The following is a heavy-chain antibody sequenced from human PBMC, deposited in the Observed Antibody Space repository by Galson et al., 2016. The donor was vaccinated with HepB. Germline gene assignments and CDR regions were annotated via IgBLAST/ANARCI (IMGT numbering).Heavy chain of an antibody. CDR2: ISPYNGHT. V-gene: IGHV1-18*01. Sequence: SVKVSCKASGYTFTKYGITWVRQAPGQGLEWMGWISPYNGHTESAQKVQGRVNLTTDTSTSTAYMELRSLRSDDTAVYYCARDEGSVDWGNYFDFWGRGTLVTVSS. D-gene: IGHD3-9*01. J-gene: IGHJ2*01. CDR3: ARDEGSVDWGNYFDF. CDR1: GYTFTKYG.